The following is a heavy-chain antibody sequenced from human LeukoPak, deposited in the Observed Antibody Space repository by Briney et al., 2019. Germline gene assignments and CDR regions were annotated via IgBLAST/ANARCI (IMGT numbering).Heavy chain of an antibody. V-gene: IGHV5-51*01. CDR1: GYSFATYW. CDR3: ARRATSYEYFDL. D-gene: IGHD2-15*01. J-gene: IGHJ2*01. Sequence: GESLKISCKGSGYSFATYWIGWVRQMPGKGLEWMGIIYPGDSDTRYSPSFQGQVTISADKSITTAYLQWRSLKAPDTAMYYCARRATSYEYFDLWGRATLVTVSS. CDR2: IYPGDSDT.